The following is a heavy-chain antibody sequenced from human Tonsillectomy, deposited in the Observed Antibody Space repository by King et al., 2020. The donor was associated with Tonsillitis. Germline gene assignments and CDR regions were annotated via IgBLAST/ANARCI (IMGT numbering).Heavy chain of an antibody. CDR3: AKDGDYGGDSIWYFDL. D-gene: IGHD4-23*01. Sequence: VQLVESGGGVVQPGGSLRLSCAASGFIFSNYGMHWVRQAPGKGLEWVAFIRYDGSKEYSADSVKGRFTISRDNSKKTVYLQMNSLRPEDTAVYYCAKDGDYGGDSIWYFDLWGRGTLVTVSA. CDR2: IRYDGSKE. CDR1: GFIFSNYG. V-gene: IGHV3-30*02. J-gene: IGHJ2*01.